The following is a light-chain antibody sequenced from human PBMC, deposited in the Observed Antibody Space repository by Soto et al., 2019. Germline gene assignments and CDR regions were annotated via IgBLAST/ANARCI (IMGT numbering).Light chain of an antibody. J-gene: IGKJ5*01. Sequence: EVVLTQNPATLSLSPGEGATLCCRASQSVSNYLAWYQQKPGQAPRLLIYDASNRATGIPARFSGSGFGTDFTLTISSLEPEDFALYYCQHRTNWPPTFGQGTRLEIK. V-gene: IGKV3-11*01. CDR1: QSVSNY. CDR2: DAS. CDR3: QHRTNWPPT.